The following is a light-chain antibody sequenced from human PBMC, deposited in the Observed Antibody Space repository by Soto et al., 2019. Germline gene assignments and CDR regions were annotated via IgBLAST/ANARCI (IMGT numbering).Light chain of an antibody. V-gene: IGLV1-47*01. CDR2: RNN. CDR3: AAWDDSLSGRV. J-gene: IGLJ2*01. Sequence: QSVLTQPPSASGTPGQRVTISCSGSSSNIGSNYVYWYQQLPGTAPKLVIYRNNQRPSGVPDRFSGSKSGTSASLAISGLRSEDGADYYCAAWDDSLSGRVFGGGTKLTVL. CDR1: SSNIGSNY.